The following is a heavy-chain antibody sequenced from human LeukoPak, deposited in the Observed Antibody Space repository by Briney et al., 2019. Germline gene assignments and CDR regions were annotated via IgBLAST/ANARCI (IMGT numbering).Heavy chain of an antibody. CDR1: GFTFSSYS. Sequence: GGSLRLSCAASGFTFSSYSMNWVRQAPGKGLEWVSSISSSSSYIYYADSVKGRFTISRDNAKSSLYLQMNSLRAEDTAVYYCARVYTGGWYSRRRSSHAFDIWGQGTMVTVSS. CDR2: ISSSSSYI. CDR3: ARVYTGGWYSRRRSSHAFDI. D-gene: IGHD6-19*01. J-gene: IGHJ3*02. V-gene: IGHV3-21*01.